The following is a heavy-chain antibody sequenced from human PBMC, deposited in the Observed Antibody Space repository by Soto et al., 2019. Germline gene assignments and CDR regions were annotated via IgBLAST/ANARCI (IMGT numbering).Heavy chain of an antibody. CDR1: GGSFSGYY. CDR3: STRAYDTNGYYRFDP. V-gene: IGHV4-34*01. J-gene: IGHJ5*01. Sequence: SSETLSLTCAVYGGSFSGYYWSWIRQPPGKGLEWIGEINHSGRVNYSPSLKSRVTISLDTSKNQFSLTLSAVTAADTAMYYCSTRAYDTNGYYRFDPWGQGTLVTVSS. CDR2: INHSGRV. D-gene: IGHD3-22*01.